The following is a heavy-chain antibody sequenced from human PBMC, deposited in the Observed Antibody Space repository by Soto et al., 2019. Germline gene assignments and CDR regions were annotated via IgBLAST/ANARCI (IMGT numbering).Heavy chain of an antibody. V-gene: IGHV3-30*18. Sequence: QVQLVESGGGAVQPGESLRLSCVASGFDFTYYAMHWVRQAPGKGLESVAVMSSDGSTIRHTEYVKGRFTISRDNSKNTLYLQMISLRKEDTAVYFCAKDEGVGGTLGLFDYWGQGTLVSVSS. D-gene: IGHD1-26*01. CDR2: MSSDGSTI. CDR1: GFDFTYYA. J-gene: IGHJ4*02. CDR3: AKDEGVGGTLGLFDY.